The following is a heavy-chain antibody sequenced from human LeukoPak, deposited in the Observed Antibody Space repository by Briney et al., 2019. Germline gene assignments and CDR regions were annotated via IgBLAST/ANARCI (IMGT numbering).Heavy chain of an antibody. CDR1: GGSISSGDYY. J-gene: IGHJ6*03. D-gene: IGHD2-21*01. CDR3: ARGVGCGGDCYSYYYYYMDV. Sequence: NPSETLSLTCTVSGGSISSGDYYWSWIRQPPGKGLEWIGYIYYSGSTYYNPSLKSRVTISVDTSKNQFSLKLSSVTAADTAVYYCARGVGCGGDCYSYYYYYMDVWGKGTTVTVSS. V-gene: IGHV4-30-4*08. CDR2: IYYSGST.